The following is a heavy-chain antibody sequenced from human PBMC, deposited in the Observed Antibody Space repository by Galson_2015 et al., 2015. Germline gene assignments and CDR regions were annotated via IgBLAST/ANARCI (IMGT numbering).Heavy chain of an antibody. Sequence: SLRLSCAASGFTFSSYSMNWVRQAPGKGLEWVSSISSSSSYIYYADSVKGRFTISRDNAKNSLCLQMNSLRANDTAVYYCARGSPSGAVVTYDAFDIWGQGTMVTVSS. V-gene: IGHV3-21*01. D-gene: IGHD2-21*02. CDR2: ISSSSSYI. CDR3: ARGSPSGAVVTYDAFDI. J-gene: IGHJ3*02. CDR1: GFTFSSYS.